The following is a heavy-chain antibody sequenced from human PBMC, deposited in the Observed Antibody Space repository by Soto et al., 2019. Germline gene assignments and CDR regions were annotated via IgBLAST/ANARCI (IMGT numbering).Heavy chain of an antibody. D-gene: IGHD4-4*01. CDR3: AKGGGTTVTTGRFDP. V-gene: IGHV3-9*01. CDR1: GFTFDDYA. CDR2: ISWNSGSI. Sequence: EVQLVESGGGLVQPGRSLRLSCAASGFTFDDYAMHWVRQAPGKGLEWVSGISWNSGSIGYADSVKGRFTISRDNAKNYLYLQMNSLRAEDTDLYYCAKGGGTTVTTGRFDPWGQGTLVTVSS. J-gene: IGHJ5*02.